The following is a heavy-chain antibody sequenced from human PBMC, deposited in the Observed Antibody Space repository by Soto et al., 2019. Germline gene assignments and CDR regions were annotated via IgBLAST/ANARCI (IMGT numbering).Heavy chain of an antibody. CDR2: IIPIFGTA. Sequence: ASVKVSFKGSGGTFSSYAISWVRQAPGQRLEWMGGIIPIFGTANYAQKFQGRVTITADESTSTAYMELSSLRSEDTAVYYCARWHYDSSGPYYYYGMDVWGQGTTVTVS. CDR3: ARWHYDSSGPYYYYGMDV. CDR1: GGTFSSYA. V-gene: IGHV1-69*13. D-gene: IGHD3-22*01. J-gene: IGHJ6*02.